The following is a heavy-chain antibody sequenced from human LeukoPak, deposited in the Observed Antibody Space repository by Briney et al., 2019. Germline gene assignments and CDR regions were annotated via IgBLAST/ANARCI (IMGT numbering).Heavy chain of an antibody. CDR1: GGSISSYY. Sequence: SETLSLTCTVSGGSISSYYWSWIRQPPGKGLEWIGYIYYSGSTNYNPSLKSRVTISVDTSKNQFSLKLSSVTAADTAVYYCARGHTSITMVRGVIIEPYLDYWAREPWSPSPQ. V-gene: IGHV4-59*01. CDR2: IYYSGST. J-gene: IGHJ4*02. D-gene: IGHD3-10*01. CDR3: ARGHTSITMVRGVIIEPYLDY.